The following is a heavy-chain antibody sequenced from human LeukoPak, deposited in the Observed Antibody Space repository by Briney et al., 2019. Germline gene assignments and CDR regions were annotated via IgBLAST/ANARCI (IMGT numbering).Heavy chain of an antibody. D-gene: IGHD1-26*01. Sequence: PGGSLRLSCAASGFTVRTNYMSWVRQAPGKGLEWVSGINWNGGSTGYADSVKGRFTISRDNAKNSLYLQMNSLRAEDTAVYYCAKGIYIVGALLDYWGQGTLVTVSS. CDR3: AKGIYIVGALLDY. CDR2: INWNGGST. CDR1: GFTVRTNY. V-gene: IGHV3-20*04. J-gene: IGHJ4*02.